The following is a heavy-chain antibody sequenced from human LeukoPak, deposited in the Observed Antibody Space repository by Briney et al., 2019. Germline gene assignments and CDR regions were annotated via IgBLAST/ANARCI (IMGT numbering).Heavy chain of an antibody. V-gene: IGHV3-11*01. D-gene: IGHD5-24*01. J-gene: IGHJ5*02. CDR1: GFTFSDYY. CDR3: AKDRVEMATSPYNWFDP. Sequence: PGGSLRLSCAASGFTFSDYYMSWIRQAPGKGLEWVSYISSSGSTIYYADSVKGRFTISRDNSKNTLYLQMNSLRAEDTAVYYCAKDRVEMATSPYNWFDPWGQGTLVTVSS. CDR2: ISSSGSTI.